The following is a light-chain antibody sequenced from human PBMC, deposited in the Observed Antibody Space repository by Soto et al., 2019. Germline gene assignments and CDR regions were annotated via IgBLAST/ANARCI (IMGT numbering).Light chain of an antibody. V-gene: IGKV3-15*01. CDR2: GAS. J-gene: IGKJ1*01. CDR1: QSVSGN. Sequence: EIVMTQSPATLSVSPGERATLSCRASQSVSGNLAWYQQKPGQAPRLLIYGASTRATGIPARFSGSGSGTEFTLIISSLQSEDFAVYYCQQYNNWPGTFGQGTKVEIK. CDR3: QQYNNWPGT.